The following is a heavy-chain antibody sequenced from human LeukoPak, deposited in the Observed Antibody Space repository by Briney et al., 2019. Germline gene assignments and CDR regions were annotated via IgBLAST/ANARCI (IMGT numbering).Heavy chain of an antibody. CDR1: GFTFSSYG. CDR3: ARDPSSGWYSDYFDY. CDR2: IWYDGSNK. J-gene: IGHJ4*02. D-gene: IGHD6-19*01. V-gene: IGHV3-33*01. Sequence: GGSLRLSCAASGFTFSSYGMHWVRQAPGKGLEWVAVIWYDGSNKYYADSVKGRFTISRDNSKNTLYLQMNSLRPEDTAVYYCARDPSSGWYSDYFDYWGQGTLVTVSS.